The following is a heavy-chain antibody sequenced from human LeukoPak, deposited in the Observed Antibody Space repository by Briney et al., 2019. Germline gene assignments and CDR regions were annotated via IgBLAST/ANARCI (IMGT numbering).Heavy chain of an antibody. CDR3: ARETYYAYDI. Sequence: PGGSLRLSCAASGFTFSSYSMNWVRQAPGKGLEWVSYISSSSSTIYYADSVKGRFTISRDNAKNSLYLQMNSLRAEDTAVYYCARETYYAYDIWGQGTMVTVSS. CDR1: GFTFSSYS. V-gene: IGHV3-48*01. J-gene: IGHJ3*02. CDR2: ISSSSSTI. D-gene: IGHD2-8*01.